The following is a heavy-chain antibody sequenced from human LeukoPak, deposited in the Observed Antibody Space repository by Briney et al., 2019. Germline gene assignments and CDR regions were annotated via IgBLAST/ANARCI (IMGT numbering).Heavy chain of an antibody. CDR3: AKDPAWEDIVVVPDY. J-gene: IGHJ4*02. D-gene: IGHD2-2*01. CDR2: ISGSGGST. Sequence: GGSLRLXCAASGFTFSSYAMSWVRQAPGKGLEWVPAISGSGGSTYYADSVKGRFTISRDNSKNTLYLQMNSLRAEDTAVYYCAKDPAWEDIVVVPDYWGQGTLVTVSS. CDR1: GFTFSSYA. V-gene: IGHV3-23*01.